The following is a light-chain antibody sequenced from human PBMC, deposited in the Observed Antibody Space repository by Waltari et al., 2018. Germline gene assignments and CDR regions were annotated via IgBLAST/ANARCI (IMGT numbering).Light chain of an antibody. Sequence: HSALTQPPPASGSPGHAVTISYPGTSSDVGGYNYVTWYQPHPGKSPKLTIYEVNKRPAGVPDRFSGSKSANTASLTVSGLQAEEEADYFCNSYAGSNDVVFGGGTMLTVL. V-gene: IGLV2-8*01. CDR3: NSYAGSNDVV. J-gene: IGLJ3*02. CDR2: EVN. CDR1: SSDVGGYNY.